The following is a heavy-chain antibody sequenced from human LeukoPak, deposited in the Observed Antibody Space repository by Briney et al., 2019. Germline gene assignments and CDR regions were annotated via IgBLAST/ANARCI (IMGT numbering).Heavy chain of an antibody. CDR2: IYWNDDK. CDR3: ERVTTVTDPIAFDY. D-gene: IGHD4-17*01. Sequence: SGPTLVKPTQPLTLTRTFSGFSLSTSGVGVGWIRQPPGKALEWLALIYWNDDKRYSPSLKNRLTITKDTSKRQVVLTMTNMDPVDTATYYCERVTTVTDPIAFDYWGHGTLIPVSS. V-gene: IGHV2-5*01. CDR1: GFSLSTSGVG. J-gene: IGHJ4*01.